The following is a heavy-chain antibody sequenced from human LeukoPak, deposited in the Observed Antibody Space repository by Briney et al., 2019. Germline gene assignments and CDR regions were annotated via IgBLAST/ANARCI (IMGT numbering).Heavy chain of an antibody. CDR1: GFSFSNYA. D-gene: IGHD3-10*01. CDR3: AKDQGSGSGSYAGY. V-gene: IGHV3-23*01. CDR2: VSGSGGST. J-gene: IGHJ4*02. Sequence: PGGSLRLSCAASGFSFSNYAMSWVRQAPGKGLEWVSGVSGSGGSTVHADPVKGRFTISRDNSKNTMYLQMNSLRAEDTAVYYCAKDQGSGSGSYAGYWGQGTLVTVSS.